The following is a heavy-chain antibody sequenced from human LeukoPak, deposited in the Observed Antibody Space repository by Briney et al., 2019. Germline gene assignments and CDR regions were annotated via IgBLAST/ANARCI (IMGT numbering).Heavy chain of an antibody. V-gene: IGHV4-34*01. CDR3: AISLVSRFDY. CDR2: INHSGST. J-gene: IGHJ4*02. D-gene: IGHD3-10*01. Sequence: PSETLSLTCAVYGGSFSGYYWSWIRQPPGKGLEWIGEINHSGSTNYNPSLKSRVTISVDTSKNQFSLKLSSVTAADTAVYYCAISLVSRFDYWGQGTLVTVSS. CDR1: GGSFSGYY.